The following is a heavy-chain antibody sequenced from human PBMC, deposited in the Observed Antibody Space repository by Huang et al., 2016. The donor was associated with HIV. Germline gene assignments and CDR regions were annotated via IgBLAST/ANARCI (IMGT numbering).Heavy chain of an antibody. V-gene: IGHV1-69*01. J-gene: IGHJ4*02. D-gene: IGHD1-26*01. CDR1: GGTFSSYA. CDR3: ARALEGGTYRPKY. CDR2: ISPNLGTT. Sequence: QVQLVQSGAEVKKPGSSVKVSCKASGGTFSSYAISWVRQAPGEGLEWMGGISPNLGTTNYEQKFQGRVTITADESTSTTAMELSSLRSEDTAVYYCARALEGGTYRPKYWGQGTLVTVSS.